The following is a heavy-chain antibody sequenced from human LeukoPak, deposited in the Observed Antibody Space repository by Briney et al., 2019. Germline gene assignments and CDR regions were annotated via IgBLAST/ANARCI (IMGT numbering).Heavy chain of an antibody. Sequence: ASVKVSCKASGYTFTGYYMHWVRQAPGQGLEWMGWINPNSGGTNYAQKFRGRVTMTRDTSISTAYMELSRLRSDDTAVYYCARVGYYDSSGYYFQHWGQGTLVTVSS. J-gene: IGHJ1*01. D-gene: IGHD3-22*01. CDR2: INPNSGGT. V-gene: IGHV1-2*02. CDR3: ARVGYYDSSGYYFQH. CDR1: GYTFTGYY.